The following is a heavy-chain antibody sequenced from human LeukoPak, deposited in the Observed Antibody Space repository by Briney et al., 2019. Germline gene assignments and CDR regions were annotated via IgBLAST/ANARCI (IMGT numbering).Heavy chain of an antibody. CDR3: AKDFQENGPNCDSIGY. CDR2: ISYDGSNK. Sequence: GRSLRLSCAASGFTFSSYDMHWVRQAPGKGLEWVAVISYDGSNKYYADSVKGRFTISRDNSKNTLYLQMNSLRAEDTAVYYCAKDFQENGPNCDSIGYWGQGTLVTVSS. J-gene: IGHJ4*02. CDR1: GFTFSSYD. V-gene: IGHV3-30*18. D-gene: IGHD3-22*01.